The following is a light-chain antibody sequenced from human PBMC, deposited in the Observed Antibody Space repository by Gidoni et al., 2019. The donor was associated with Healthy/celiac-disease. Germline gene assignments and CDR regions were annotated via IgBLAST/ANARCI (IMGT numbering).Light chain of an antibody. CDR1: QDISND. J-gene: IGKJ5*01. CDR2: DAS. Sequence: DIQMTQSPSSLSASVGDRVTITCQASQDISNDLNWYQQKPGKAPKLLIYDASNLETGVPSRVSGSGSGTDFTFTISSLQPEDIATYYGQQYDNLSRITFGQGTRLEIK. CDR3: QQYDNLSRIT. V-gene: IGKV1-33*01.